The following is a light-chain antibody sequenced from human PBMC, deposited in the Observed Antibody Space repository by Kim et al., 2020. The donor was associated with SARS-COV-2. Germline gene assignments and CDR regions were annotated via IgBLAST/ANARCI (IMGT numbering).Light chain of an antibody. V-gene: IGLV3-21*04. CDR2: FDR. Sequence: SYELTQPPSVSVAPGTTATITCGGNNIGSKTVHWYQQRPGQAPILVIYFDRDRPSGIPDRFSGSNSGNTATLIISRVEAGDEADFFCQVWDSSTDHPVFG. J-gene: IGLJ2*01. CDR1: NIGSKT. CDR3: QVWDSSTDHPV.